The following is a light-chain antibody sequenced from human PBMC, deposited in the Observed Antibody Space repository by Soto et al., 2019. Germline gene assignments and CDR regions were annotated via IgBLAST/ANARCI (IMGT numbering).Light chain of an antibody. V-gene: IGLV3-1*01. CDR3: QAWDSSTQGV. Sequence: SYELTQPPSVSVSPGQTASITCSGDKLGDKYTCWYQQKPGQSPVVVIYQDSKRPSGIPERFSGSNSGNTATLTISGTQAMDEADYYCQAWDSSTQGVFGGGTKVTVL. CDR1: KLGDKY. J-gene: IGLJ2*01. CDR2: QDS.